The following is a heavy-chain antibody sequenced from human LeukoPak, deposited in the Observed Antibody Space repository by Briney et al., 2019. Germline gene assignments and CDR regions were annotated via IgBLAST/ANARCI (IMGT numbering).Heavy chain of an antibody. CDR1: GGSISSGSYY. D-gene: IGHD3-22*01. CDR3: ASLPLQGWLREGWFDP. V-gene: IGHV4-61*02. CDR2: IYTSGST. Sequence: SETLSLTCTVSGGSISSGSYYWSWIRQPAGKGLEWIGRIYTSGSTNYNPSLKSRVTISVDTSKNQFSLKLSSVTAADTAVYYCASLPLQGWLREGWFDPWGQGTLVTVPS. J-gene: IGHJ5*02.